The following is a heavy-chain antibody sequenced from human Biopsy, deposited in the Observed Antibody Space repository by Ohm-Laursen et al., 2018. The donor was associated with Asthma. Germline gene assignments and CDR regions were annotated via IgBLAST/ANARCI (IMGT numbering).Heavy chain of an antibody. CDR1: GFAFNRFD. CDR2: ISFDGSNE. D-gene: IGHD1-26*01. Sequence: SLRLSCAATGFAFNRFDMHWVRQAPGKGLEWVAVISFDGSNEDYADSVKGRFTISRDNSKNTLFLEMNSLRPEDTAVYYCAKELFPGWELRRGPDSWGQGTLVTVSS. CDR3: AKELFPGWELRRGPDS. V-gene: IGHV3-30*18. J-gene: IGHJ4*02.